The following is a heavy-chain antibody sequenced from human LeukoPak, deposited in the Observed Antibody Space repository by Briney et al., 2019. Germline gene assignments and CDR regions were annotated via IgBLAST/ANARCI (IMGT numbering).Heavy chain of an antibody. D-gene: IGHD5-12*01. CDR3: APQQTYSPYNWFDP. V-gene: IGHV3-74*03. CDR2: IHPDGSIT. Sequence: GGSLRLSCVGSGFTISNYWMHWVRQAPGTGLVWVSRIHPDGSITTYADSVRGRFTISRDNAKNTLYLQMNSLRAEDTAVYYCAPQQTYSPYNWFDPWGRGTLVTVSS. J-gene: IGHJ5*02. CDR1: GFTISNYW.